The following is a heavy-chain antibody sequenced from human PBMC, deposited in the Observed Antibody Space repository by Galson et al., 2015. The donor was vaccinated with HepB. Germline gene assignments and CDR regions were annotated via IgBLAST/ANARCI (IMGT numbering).Heavy chain of an antibody. V-gene: IGHV4-39*07. Sequence: QVQLQESGPGLVEPSETLSLTCTVSGGSISSSNYYWGWIRQPPGKGLEWIGSIYYSGSTYYNPSLKSRVTISVDTSKNQFSLKLSSVTAADTAVYYCARHSSSWYRRGFDYWGQGTLVTVSS. D-gene: IGHD6-13*01. CDR2: IYYSGST. J-gene: IGHJ4*02. CDR3: ARHSSSWYRRGFDY. CDR1: GGSISSSNYY.